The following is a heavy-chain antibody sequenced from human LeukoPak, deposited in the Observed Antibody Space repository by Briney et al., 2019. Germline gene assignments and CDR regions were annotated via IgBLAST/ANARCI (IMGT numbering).Heavy chain of an antibody. D-gene: IGHD3-3*01. CDR3: ARIGRSIFGDEEFDP. V-gene: IGHV1-46*01. CDR1: GYTFTSYY. J-gene: IGHJ5*02. Sequence: GASVKVSCKASGYTFTSYYMHWVRQAPGQGLEWMGIINPSGGSTSYAQKFQGRVTMTRDMSTSTVYMELSSLRSEDTAVYYCARIGRSIFGDEEFDPWGQGTLVTVSS. CDR2: INPSGGST.